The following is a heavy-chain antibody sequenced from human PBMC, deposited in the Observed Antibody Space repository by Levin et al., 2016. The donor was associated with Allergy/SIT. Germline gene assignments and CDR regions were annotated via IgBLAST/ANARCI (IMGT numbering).Heavy chain of an antibody. J-gene: IGHJ4*02. CDR3: TRHVGDYYDSSGPFDY. D-gene: IGHD3-22*01. Sequence: GGSLRLSCAASGFTFSGSAMHWVRQASGKGLEWVGRIRSKANSYATAYAASVKGRFTISRDDSKNTAYLQMNSLKTEDTAVYYCTRHVGDYYDSSGPFDYWGQGTLVTVSS. CDR2: IRSKANSYAT. CDR1: GFTFSGSA. V-gene: IGHV3-73*01.